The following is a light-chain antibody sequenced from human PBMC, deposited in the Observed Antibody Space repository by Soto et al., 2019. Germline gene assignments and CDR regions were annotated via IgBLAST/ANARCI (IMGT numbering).Light chain of an antibody. V-gene: IGKV1-39*01. CDR1: QSITTH. J-gene: IGKJ2*01. Sequence: DIQMTQSPSSLSASVGDRVTMTCWASQSITTHVNWYQQKPGKAPKLLIYAASILQSGVPSRFSGSGSGTDFTLTISSLQPEDFATYFCQQSYSTPTPPTFGQGTKLEIK. CDR2: AAS. CDR3: QQSYSTPTPPT.